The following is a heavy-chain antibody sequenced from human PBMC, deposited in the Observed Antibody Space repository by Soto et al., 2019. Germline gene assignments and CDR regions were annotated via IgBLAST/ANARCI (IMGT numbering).Heavy chain of an antibody. CDR2: TYYSGST. J-gene: IGHJ4*02. CDR3: ARVRGTAGKRYFDY. CDR1: GGSMIAYY. Sequence: SETLSLTCTVSGGSMIAYYWNWMRQPPGKGLQWIGYTYYSGSTTYNPSLKSRVTISVDSSKNQFSLKLDSVTPADTDVYYCARVRGTAGKRYFDYWGPGTLVTVSS. D-gene: IGHD6-13*01. V-gene: IGHV4-59*01.